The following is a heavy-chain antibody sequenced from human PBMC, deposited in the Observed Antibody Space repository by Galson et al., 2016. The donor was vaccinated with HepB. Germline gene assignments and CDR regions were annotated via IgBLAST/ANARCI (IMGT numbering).Heavy chain of an antibody. CDR2: ISGYNGNT. CDR1: GYTFSSYG. Sequence: SVKVSCKASGYTFSSYGLSWVRQAPGQGLEWMGWISGYNGNTNYAQKFQGRVTMTTDTSTSTAYMELRSLRSDDTAVYYCARAQSYYDFWSGYFVGDCWGQGTLVTVS. D-gene: IGHD3-3*01. J-gene: IGHJ4*02. V-gene: IGHV1-18*01. CDR3: ARAQSYYDFWSGYFVGDC.